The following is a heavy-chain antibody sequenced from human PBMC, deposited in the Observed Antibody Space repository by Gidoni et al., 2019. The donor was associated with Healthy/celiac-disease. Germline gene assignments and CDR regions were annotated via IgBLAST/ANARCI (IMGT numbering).Heavy chain of an antibody. V-gene: IGHV3-23*01. Sequence: EVQLLEPGGGLVQPGGSLRLSCAASGFTFSSYAMSWVRQAPGKGLEWVSAISGSGGSTYYADSVKGRFTISRENSKNTLYLQMNSLRAEDTAVYYCASFEVGATALWGQGTLVTVSS. D-gene: IGHD1-26*01. CDR1: GFTFSSYA. CDR3: ASFEVGATAL. CDR2: ISGSGGST. J-gene: IGHJ4*02.